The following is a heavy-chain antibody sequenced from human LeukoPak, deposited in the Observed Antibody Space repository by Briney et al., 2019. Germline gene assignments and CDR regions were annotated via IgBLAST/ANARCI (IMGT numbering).Heavy chain of an antibody. Sequence: GGSLRLSCAGSGFTFSSYEMNWVRQAPGKGLEWVSYISNSGSSIYYADSVRGRFTISRDNAKNSPYLQMNSLRAEDTAVYYCVRDQAKIGGGYYMDVWGKGTTVTVSS. CDR3: VRDQAKIGGGYYMDV. V-gene: IGHV3-48*03. J-gene: IGHJ6*03. D-gene: IGHD1-26*01. CDR2: ISNSGSSI. CDR1: GFTFSSYE.